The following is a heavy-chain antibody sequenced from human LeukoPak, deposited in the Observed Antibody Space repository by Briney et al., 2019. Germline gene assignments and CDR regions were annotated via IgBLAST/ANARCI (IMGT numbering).Heavy chain of an antibody. J-gene: IGHJ4*02. V-gene: IGHV4-30-4*08. Sequence: PSQTLSLTCTVSGGSISSGDYYWSWIRQPPGKGLEWIGYIYYSGSTYYNPSLKSRVTISVDTSKNQFSLKLSSVTAADTAVYYCARAADSSGYYLGYWGQGTLVTVSS. CDR2: IYYSGST. D-gene: IGHD3-22*01. CDR1: GGSISSGDYY. CDR3: ARAADSSGYYLGY.